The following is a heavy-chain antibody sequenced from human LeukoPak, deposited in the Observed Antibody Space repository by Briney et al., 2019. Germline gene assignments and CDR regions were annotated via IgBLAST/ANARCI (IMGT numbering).Heavy chain of an antibody. V-gene: IGHV1-2*02. CDR3: ARDFGGLWVVNEAYFDY. J-gene: IGHJ4*02. Sequence: ASVKVSCKASGYTFTGYYMHWVRQAPGQGLEWMGWINPNSGGTNYAQKLQGRVTMTTDTSTSTAYMELRSLRSDDTAVYYCARDFGGLWVVNEAYFDYWGQGTLVTVSS. CDR1: GYTFTGYY. CDR2: INPNSGGT. D-gene: IGHD3-16*01.